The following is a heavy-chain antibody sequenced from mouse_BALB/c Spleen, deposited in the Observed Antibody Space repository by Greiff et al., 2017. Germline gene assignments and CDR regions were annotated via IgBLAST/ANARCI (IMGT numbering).Heavy chain of an antibody. J-gene: IGHJ4*01. CDR1: GFTFSSFG. Sequence: EVKLMESGGGLVQPGGSRKLSCAASGFTFSSFGMHWVRQAPEKGLEWVAYISSGSSTIYYADTVKGRFTISRDNPKNTLFLQMTSLRSEDTAMYYCARDGNYRFYAMDYWGQGTSVTVSS. D-gene: IGHD2-1*01. V-gene: IGHV5-17*02. CDR2: ISSGSSTI. CDR3: ARDGNYRFYAMDY.